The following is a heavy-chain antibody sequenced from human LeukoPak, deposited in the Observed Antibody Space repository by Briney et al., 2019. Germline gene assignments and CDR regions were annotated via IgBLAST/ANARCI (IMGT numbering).Heavy chain of an antibody. D-gene: IGHD3-10*01. Sequence: ASVKVSCKASGYTFTSYYMHWVRQAPGQGLEWMGIINPSGGSTSYAQKFQGRVTMTRDTSTSTVYMELSSLRSGDTAVYYCARDRPITMVRGASYYFDYWGQGTLVTVSS. CDR1: GYTFTSYY. CDR3: ARDRPITMVRGASYYFDY. J-gene: IGHJ4*02. V-gene: IGHV1-46*01. CDR2: INPSGGST.